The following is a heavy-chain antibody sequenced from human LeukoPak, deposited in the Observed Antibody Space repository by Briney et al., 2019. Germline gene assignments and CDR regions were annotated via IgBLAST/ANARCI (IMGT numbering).Heavy chain of an antibody. D-gene: IGHD4-17*01. CDR1: AGSMSSSSYY. Sequence: SETRSLTCTVSAGSMSSSSYYWGWIRQPRGGGREGLVRIYYSGSTYCNPSLKRRVPISVDTPKHQFSLKLSSVTPADTAVYYCARENGDHDYWGQGSMVTAS. V-gene: IGHV4-39*07. J-gene: IGHJ4*02. CDR2: IYYSGST. CDR3: ARENGDHDY.